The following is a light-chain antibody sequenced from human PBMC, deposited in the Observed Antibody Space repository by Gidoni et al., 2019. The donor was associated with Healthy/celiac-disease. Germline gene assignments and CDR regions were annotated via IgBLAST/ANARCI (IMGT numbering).Light chain of an antibody. J-gene: IGLJ2*01. CDR3: QAWDSSTVV. CDR2: QAS. CDR1: KLGDKY. V-gene: IGLV3-1*01. Sequence: SYELTQPPSASVSPGQTASITCTGDKLGDKYACWYQQKPGQSPVLVIYQASKRPSGIPGRFSGSHSGNPATLTISGTQAMDDADYYCQAWDSSTVVFGGGTKLTVL.